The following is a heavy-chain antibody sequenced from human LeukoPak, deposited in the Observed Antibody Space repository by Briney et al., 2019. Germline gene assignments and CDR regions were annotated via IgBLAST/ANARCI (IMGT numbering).Heavy chain of an antibody. D-gene: IGHD6-19*01. CDR3: ARGYSSGWYY. CDR1: GGSFSGYY. V-gene: IGHV4-34*01. CDR2: INHSGST. Sequence: SETLSLTCAVYGGSFSGYYWSWIRQPPGKGLEWIGEINHSGSTNYNPSLKSRVTISVDTSKNQFSLKLNSVTAAGTAVYYCARGYSSGWYYWGQGTLVTVSS. J-gene: IGHJ4*02.